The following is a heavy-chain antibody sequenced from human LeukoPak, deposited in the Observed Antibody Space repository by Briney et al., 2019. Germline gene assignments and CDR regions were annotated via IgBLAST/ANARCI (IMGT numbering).Heavy chain of an antibody. CDR2: IYYSGST. D-gene: IGHD6-13*01. J-gene: IGHJ5*02. Sequence: PSETLSLTCTVSGGSISSRGYYWGWIRQPPGKGLEWIGSIYYSGSTYYNPSLKSRVTISVDTSKNQFSLKLSSVSAADTAVYYCAWGKSSSWYLNNLRWFDPWGQGTLVTVSS. CDR3: AWGKSSSWYLNNLRWFDP. CDR1: GGSISSRGYY. V-gene: IGHV4-39*07.